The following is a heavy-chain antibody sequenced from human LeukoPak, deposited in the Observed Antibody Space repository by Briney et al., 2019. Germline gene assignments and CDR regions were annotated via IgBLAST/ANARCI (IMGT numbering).Heavy chain of an antibody. V-gene: IGHV4-39*01. CDR3: ARVSPGGYYFDY. CDR2: IYYSGST. CDR1: VGSISSSSYY. J-gene: IGHJ4*02. D-gene: IGHD3-22*01. Sequence: SETLSLTCTVSVGSISSSSYYWGWIRQPPGKGLEWIGSIYYSGSTFYNPSLKSRVTISVDTSKNQFSLNLSSVTAADTAVYYCARVSPGGYYFDYWGQGTLVTVSS.